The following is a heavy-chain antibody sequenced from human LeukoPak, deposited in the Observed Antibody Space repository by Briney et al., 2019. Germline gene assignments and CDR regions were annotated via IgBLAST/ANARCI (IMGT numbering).Heavy chain of an antibody. CDR2: THSSGGT. Sequence: GGSLRLSCAASGFTGSHNYMSWVRQAPGRGLEWVSATHSSGGTYYADSVKGRFTISRDTSKNTLYLQINSLSVEDTAVYYCIVFGDSNHWGQGTLVTVSS. CDR1: GFTGSHNY. J-gene: IGHJ5*02. CDR3: IVFGDSNH. D-gene: IGHD4-17*01. V-gene: IGHV3-53*01.